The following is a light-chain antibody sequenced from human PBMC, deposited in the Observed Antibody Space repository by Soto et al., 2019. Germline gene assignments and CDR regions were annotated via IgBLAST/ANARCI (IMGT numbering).Light chain of an antibody. CDR1: QGISNY. V-gene: IGKV1-27*01. Sequence: DIQMTQSPSSLSASVGDRVTISCRASQGISNYLAWYQQKAGTAPQLLIYSASTLQSGVPSRFSGSGSGTDFTLTISSLQPEDVATYYCQKYNSAPWTFGQETKVEIK. CDR3: QKYNSAPWT. CDR2: SAS. J-gene: IGKJ1*01.